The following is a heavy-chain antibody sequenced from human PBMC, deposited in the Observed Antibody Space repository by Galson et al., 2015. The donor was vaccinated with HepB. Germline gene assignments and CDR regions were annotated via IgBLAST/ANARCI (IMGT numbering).Heavy chain of an antibody. V-gene: IGHV3-21*01. D-gene: IGHD3-3*01. CDR2: IGYRETYK. J-gene: IGHJ4*02. CDR3: ARDASEWSRDY. Sequence: SLRLSCAASGFDFKTSGMTWVRQAPGKGLEWVAVIGYRETYKHYADSVKGRFAISRDNAKNSVYLQMNRLRVGDTAIYYCARDASEWSRDYWGQGTLVAVAS. CDR1: GFDFKTSG.